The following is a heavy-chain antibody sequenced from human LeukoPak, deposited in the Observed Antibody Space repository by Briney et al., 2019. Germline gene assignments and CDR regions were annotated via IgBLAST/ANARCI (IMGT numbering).Heavy chain of an antibody. Sequence: GGSLRLSCTASGFTFGDYAMSWVRQAPGRGLEWVGFIRSKAYGGTTEYAASVKGRFTISRDDSKSIAYLQMNSLKTEDTAVYYYTTGQIDYWGQGTLVTVSS. D-gene: IGHD1-1*01. V-gene: IGHV3-49*04. CDR3: TTGQIDY. J-gene: IGHJ4*02. CDR2: IRSKAYGGTT. CDR1: GFTFGDYA.